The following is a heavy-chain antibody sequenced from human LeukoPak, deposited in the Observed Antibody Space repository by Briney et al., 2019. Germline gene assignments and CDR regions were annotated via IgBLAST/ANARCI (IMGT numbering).Heavy chain of an antibody. Sequence: GGSLRLSCAASGFTFSSYSMNWVRQAPGKGLEWVSSISSSSSYIYYADSVKGRFTISRDNAKNSLYLQMNCLRAEDTAVYYCARDLRQFGNYYYYGMDVWGQGTTVTVSS. V-gene: IGHV3-21*01. J-gene: IGHJ6*02. CDR2: ISSSSSYI. D-gene: IGHD5/OR15-5a*01. CDR3: ARDLRQFGNYYYYGMDV. CDR1: GFTFSSYS.